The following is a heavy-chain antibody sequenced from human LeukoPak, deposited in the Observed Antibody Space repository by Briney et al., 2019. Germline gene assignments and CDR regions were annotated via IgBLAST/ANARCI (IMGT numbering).Heavy chain of an antibody. CDR2: ISWNSGKI. J-gene: IGHJ6*02. V-gene: IGHV3-9*01. CDR1: GFTFDDYG. D-gene: IGHD5-12*01. Sequence: PGRSLRLSCAASGFTFDDYGMHWVRQAPGKGLEWVSGISWNSGKIGYADSVKGRFTISRDNAKNSLYLQMDSLRGEDTAFYYCARDIRPYDHNHMDVWGQGTTVTVSS. CDR3: ARDIRPYDHNHMDV.